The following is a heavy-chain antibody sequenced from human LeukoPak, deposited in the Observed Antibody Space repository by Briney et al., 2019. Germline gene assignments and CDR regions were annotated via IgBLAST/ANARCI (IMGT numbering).Heavy chain of an antibody. J-gene: IGHJ5*02. D-gene: IGHD2-2*01. V-gene: IGHV3-30*02. CDR3: AKLVVPAADNWFDP. CDR2: IRYDGSNK. CDR1: GFNFSSYG. Sequence: PGGSLRLSCAASGFNFSSYGMHWVRQAPGKGLEWVAFIRYDGSNKYYADSVKGRFTISRDNSKNTLYLQMNSLRAEDTAVYYCAKLVVPAADNWFDPWGQGTLVTVSS.